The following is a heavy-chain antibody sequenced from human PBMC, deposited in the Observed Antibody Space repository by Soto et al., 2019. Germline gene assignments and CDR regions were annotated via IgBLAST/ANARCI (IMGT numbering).Heavy chain of an antibody. Sequence: SETLSLTCSISGCSINGNNYSWGWIRQPPGRGLEWIGNTYSSGGAYYDPSFKSRASIPVDTSKSQVFLKLTSVTAADTAIYYCARTRGSAVYFYFYGLDVWGHGTTVTVSS. CDR2: TYSSGGA. V-gene: IGHV4-39*07. CDR3: ARTRGSAVYFYFYGLDV. CDR1: GCSINGNNYS. D-gene: IGHD3-10*01. J-gene: IGHJ6*02.